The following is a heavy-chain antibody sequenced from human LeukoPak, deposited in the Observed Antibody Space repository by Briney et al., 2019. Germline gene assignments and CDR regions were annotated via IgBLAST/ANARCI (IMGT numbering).Heavy chain of an antibody. CDR1: GGSFSGYY. D-gene: IGHD2-8*01. Sequence: SETLSLTCAVYGGSFSGYYWSWIRQPPGKGLEWIGEINHSGSTNYNPSLKSRVTISVDTSKNQFSLKLSSVTAADTAVYYCARLVHGYCTNGACYTYYFDYWGQGTLVTVSS. CDR2: INHSGST. J-gene: IGHJ4*02. V-gene: IGHV4-34*01. CDR3: ARLVHGYCTNGACYTYYFDY.